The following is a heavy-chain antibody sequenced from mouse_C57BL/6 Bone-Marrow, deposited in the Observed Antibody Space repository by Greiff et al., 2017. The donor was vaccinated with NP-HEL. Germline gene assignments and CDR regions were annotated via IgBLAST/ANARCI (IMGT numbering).Heavy chain of an antibody. CDR3: TRPVLLRPYWYAMDY. CDR2: IRNKANNHAT. V-gene: IGHV6-6*01. CDR1: GFTFSDAW. Sequence: DVKLQESGGGLVQPGGSMKLSCAASGFTFSDAWMDWVRQSPEKGLEWVAEIRNKANNHATYYAESVKGRFTISRDDSKSSVYLQMNSLSAEDTGSYYCTRPVLLRPYWYAMDYWGQGTSGTVSS. D-gene: IGHD1-1*01. J-gene: IGHJ4*01.